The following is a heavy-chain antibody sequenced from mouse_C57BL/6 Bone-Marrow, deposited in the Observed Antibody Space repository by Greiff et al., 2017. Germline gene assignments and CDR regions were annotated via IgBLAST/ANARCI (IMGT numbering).Heavy chain of an antibody. CDR2: IHPSDSDN. J-gene: IGHJ2*01. V-gene: IGHV1-74*01. CDR1: GYTFTSYW. CDR3: AMALLDY. Sequence: VKLQESGAELVKPGASVKVSCKASGYTFTSYWMHWVKQRPGQGLEWIGRIHPSDSDNNYNQKFKGKATLTVDKSSSTAYMQLSNLTSEDSAVYYCAMALLDYWGQGTTLTVSS.